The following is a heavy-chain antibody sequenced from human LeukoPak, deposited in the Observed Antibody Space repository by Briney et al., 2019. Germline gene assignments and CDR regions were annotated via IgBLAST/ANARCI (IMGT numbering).Heavy chain of an antibody. V-gene: IGHV4-30-2*01. Sequence: SETLSLTCAASGGSISSGGYSWSWIRQPPGKGLEWIGYIYHSGSTYYNPSLKSRVTISVDRSKNQFSLKLSSVTAADTAVYYCARVVSSDDSSGYYFNWFDPWGQGTLVTVSS. CDR3: ARVVSSDDSSGYYFNWFDP. J-gene: IGHJ5*02. D-gene: IGHD3-22*01. CDR2: IYHSGST. CDR1: GGSISSGGYS.